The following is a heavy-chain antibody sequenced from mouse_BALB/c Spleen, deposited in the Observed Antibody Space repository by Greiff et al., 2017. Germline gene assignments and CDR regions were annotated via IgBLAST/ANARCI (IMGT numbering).Heavy chain of an antibody. J-gene: IGHJ3*01. CDR2: IWGGGST. D-gene: IGHD2-4*01. CDR1: GFSLSRYS. Sequence: VQVVESGPGLVAPSQSLSITCTVSGFSLSRYSVHWVRQPPGKGLEWLGIIWGGGSTDYNSALKSRLSISKDNSKSQVFLKMNSLQTDDTAMYYCASYDYGGFAYWGQGTLVTVSA. V-gene: IGHV2-6-4*01. CDR3: ASYDYGGFAY.